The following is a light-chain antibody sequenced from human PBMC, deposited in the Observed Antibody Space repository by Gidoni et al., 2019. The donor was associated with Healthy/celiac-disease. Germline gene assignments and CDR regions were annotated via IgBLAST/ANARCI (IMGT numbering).Light chain of an antibody. CDR2: WAS. Sequence: DIVMTQSPDSLAVSLGERATINCKSSRSVLYSSNNKNYLAWYQQKPGQPPKLLIYWASTRESGVPDRFSGSGSGTDFTLTISSLQAEDVAVYYCQQYYSTPDTFGGGTKVEIK. CDR3: QQYYSTPDT. CDR1: RSVLYSSNNKNY. V-gene: IGKV4-1*01. J-gene: IGKJ4*01.